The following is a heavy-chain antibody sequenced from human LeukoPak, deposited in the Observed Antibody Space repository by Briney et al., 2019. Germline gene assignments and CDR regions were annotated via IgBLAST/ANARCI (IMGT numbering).Heavy chain of an antibody. Sequence: SVKVSCKASGYTFTRFGISWVRQAPGQGLEWMGWISAYSGDTNYAQKLQGRVTLTTDTSTSTAYMELRSLRSDDTAVYFCARDLGSYLTNSGWLNWFDPWGQGSLVIVSS. D-gene: IGHD5-12*01. J-gene: IGHJ5*02. CDR3: ARDLGSYLTNSGWLNWFDP. CDR2: ISAYSGDT. V-gene: IGHV1-18*01. CDR1: GYTFTRFG.